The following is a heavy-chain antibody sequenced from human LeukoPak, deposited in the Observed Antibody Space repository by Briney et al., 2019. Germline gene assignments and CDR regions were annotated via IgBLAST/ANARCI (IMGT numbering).Heavy chain of an antibody. CDR3: ARGGSSGYWGIDY. J-gene: IGHJ4*02. Sequence: GGSPRLSCAASGFTFSSYAMHWVRQAPGKGLEWVAVISYDGSNKYYADSVKGRFTISRDNSKNTLYLQMNSLRAEDTAVYYCARGGSSGYWGIDYWGQGTLVTVSS. CDR2: ISYDGSNK. D-gene: IGHD6-19*01. CDR1: GFTFSSYA. V-gene: IGHV3-30-3*01.